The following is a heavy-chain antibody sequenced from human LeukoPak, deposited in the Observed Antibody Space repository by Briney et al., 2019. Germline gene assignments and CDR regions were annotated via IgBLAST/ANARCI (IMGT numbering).Heavy chain of an antibody. D-gene: IGHD3-10*01. CDR1: GFTFSRYW. CDR3: ARDLAESYLFDY. CDR2: ISTDGSTT. Sequence: GGSLRLSCAASGFTFSRYWMHWLRQAPGKGLVWVSRISTDGSTTTYADSVKGRFTISRDNSKNTLYLQMNGLRAEDTAVYFCARDLAESYLFDYWGQGTLVTVSS. J-gene: IGHJ4*02. V-gene: IGHV3-74*01.